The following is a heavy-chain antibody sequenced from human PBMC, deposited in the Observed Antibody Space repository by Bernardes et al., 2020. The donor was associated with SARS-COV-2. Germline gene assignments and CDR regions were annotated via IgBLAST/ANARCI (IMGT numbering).Heavy chain of an antibody. V-gene: IGHV3-13*05. D-gene: IGHD6-19*01. CDR1: GFTFSSYD. J-gene: IGHJ3*02. CDR2: IGTAGDP. CDR3: ARASLAVAGWGDAFDI. Sequence: GGSLRLSCAASGFTFSSYDMHWVRQATGKGLEWVSAIGTAGDPYYPGSVKGRFTISRENAKNSLYLQMNSLRAGDTAVYYCARASLAVAGWGDAFDIWGQGTMVTVSS.